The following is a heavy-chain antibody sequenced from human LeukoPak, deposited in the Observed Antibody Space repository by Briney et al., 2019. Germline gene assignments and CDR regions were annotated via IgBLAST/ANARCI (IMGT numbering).Heavy chain of an antibody. Sequence: GRSLRLSCAASGFTFSTYGMHWVRQAPGKGLEWVSDIWYNGNTYYADSVKGRFTISRDNSKSTLYLQMNSLRAEDTAVYYCAREEGVDGTSGINNWGQETLVIVSS. CDR1: GFTFSTYG. CDR3: AREEGVDGTSGINN. V-gene: IGHV3-33*01. CDR2: IWYNGNT. J-gene: IGHJ4*02. D-gene: IGHD4-23*01.